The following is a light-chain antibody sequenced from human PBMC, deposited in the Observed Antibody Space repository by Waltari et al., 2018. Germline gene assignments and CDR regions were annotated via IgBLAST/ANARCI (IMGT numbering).Light chain of an antibody. CDR2: GAF. CDR3: QQYNNWPPVT. Sequence: EIVMTQSPATLSVSPGERATLSCRASQTLTINLAWYQQKPGQAPRLLIYGAFTRATGIPARFNGSGSGTEFTLTMSSLQSEDFAVYYCQQYNNWPPVTFGQGTRLEIK. J-gene: IGKJ5*01. V-gene: IGKV3-15*01. CDR1: QTLTIN.